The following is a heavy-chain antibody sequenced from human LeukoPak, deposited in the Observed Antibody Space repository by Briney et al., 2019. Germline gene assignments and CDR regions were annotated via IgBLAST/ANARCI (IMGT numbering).Heavy chain of an antibody. V-gene: IGHV3-9*01. J-gene: IGHJ2*01. CDR3: AKGGAAADNYWYFDL. CDR2: ISWNRGSI. CDR1: GFTFDDYG. Sequence: QAGRSLRLSCAASGFTFDDYGMHWVRQAPGKGLEWVSGISWNRGSIGYPDSVKGRFTISRDTAKNSLYLQMNSLRPEDTALYYCAKGGAAADNYWYFDLWGRGTLVTVSS. D-gene: IGHD6-13*01.